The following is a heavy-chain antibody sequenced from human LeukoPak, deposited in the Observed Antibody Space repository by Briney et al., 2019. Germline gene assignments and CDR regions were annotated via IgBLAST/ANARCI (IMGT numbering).Heavy chain of an antibody. V-gene: IGHV3-53*01. D-gene: IGHD3-16*01. CDR1: GFIVNKLY. CDR3: AGVEYYGSSIDY. CDR2: IYRSGDT. Sequence: EPGGSLRLSCAASGFIVNKLYMNWVRQAPGKGLEWVSIIYRSGDTYYGDSVKGRFTISRDSSKNTLHLQMNRLRVEDTAIYYCAGVEYYGSSIDYWGQGTLVTVSS. J-gene: IGHJ4*02.